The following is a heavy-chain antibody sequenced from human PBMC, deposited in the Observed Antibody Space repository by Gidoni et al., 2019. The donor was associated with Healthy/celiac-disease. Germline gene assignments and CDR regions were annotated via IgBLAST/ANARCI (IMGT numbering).Heavy chain of an antibody. Sequence: VQLVESGGGLVQPGRSLRLSCAASGFPFDDYAMHWVRQAPGKGLEWVSGISWNSGSIGYADSVKGRFTISRDNAKNSLYLQMNSLRAEDTALYYCAKEQLAYYYGMDVWGQGTTVTVSS. CDR1: GFPFDDYA. D-gene: IGHD6-6*01. J-gene: IGHJ6*02. CDR2: ISWNSGSI. CDR3: AKEQLAYYYGMDV. V-gene: IGHV3-9*01.